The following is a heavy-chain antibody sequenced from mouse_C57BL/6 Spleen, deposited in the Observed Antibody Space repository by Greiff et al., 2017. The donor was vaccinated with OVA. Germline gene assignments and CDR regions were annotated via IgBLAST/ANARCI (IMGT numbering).Heavy chain of an antibody. D-gene: IGHD2-3*01. V-gene: IGHV5-9-1*02. CDR3: TREYDGYHYFDY. CDR1: GFTFSSYA. CDR2: ISSGGDYI. J-gene: IGHJ2*01. Sequence: DVMLVESGEGLVKPGGSLKLSCAASGFTFSSYAMSWVRQTPEKRLEWVAYISSGGDYIYYADTVKGRFTISRDNARNTLYLQMSSLKSEDTAMYYCTREYDGYHYFDYWGQGTTLTVSS.